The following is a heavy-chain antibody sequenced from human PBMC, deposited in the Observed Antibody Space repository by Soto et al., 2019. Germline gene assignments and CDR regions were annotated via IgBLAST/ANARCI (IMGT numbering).Heavy chain of an antibody. CDR2: IITFYGAA. V-gene: IGHV1-69*01. D-gene: IGHD1-1*01. CDR3: ARGGKERFRGPGMDV. CDR1: GDRFSTYA. Sequence: QVQLVQSGAEVRKPGSSVRVSCKASGDRFSTYAINWVRQAPGQGLEWLGGIITFYGAAMYAQKFQGRVTSTADELTTTAYMELSSLTSEDTAVYFCARGGKERFRGPGMDVWGQGTTVTVSS. J-gene: IGHJ6*02.